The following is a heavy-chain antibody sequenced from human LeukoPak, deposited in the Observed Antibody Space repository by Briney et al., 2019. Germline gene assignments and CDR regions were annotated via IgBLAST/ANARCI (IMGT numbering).Heavy chain of an antibody. Sequence: GGSLRLSCAASGFTFGSDGMNWVRQAPGKGLEWVSLISGNGDNTYYADSVKGRFTISRDISKNTLFLQMNSLRAEDTAVYYCANYLSYGPIGWGQGTLVIVSS. J-gene: IGHJ4*02. CDR2: ISGNGDNT. V-gene: IGHV3-23*01. CDR3: ANYLSYGPIG. CDR1: GFTFGSDG. D-gene: IGHD3-10*01.